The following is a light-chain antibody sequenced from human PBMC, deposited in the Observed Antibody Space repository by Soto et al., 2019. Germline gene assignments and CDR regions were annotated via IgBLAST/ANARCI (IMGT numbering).Light chain of an antibody. Sequence: IVLTQSPGTLSLSPGERATLSCRASQSVSSSYLAWYQQKPGQAPRLLIYGASSRATGIPDRFSGSGSGTEFTLTISSLQSEDFAVYYCQQYNNWPSWTFGQGTKVDI. V-gene: IGKV3-20*01. J-gene: IGKJ1*01. CDR1: QSVSSSY. CDR3: QQYNNWPSWT. CDR2: GAS.